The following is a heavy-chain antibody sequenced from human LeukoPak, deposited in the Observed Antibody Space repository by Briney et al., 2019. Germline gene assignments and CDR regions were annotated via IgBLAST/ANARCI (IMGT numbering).Heavy chain of an antibody. Sequence: SVKVSCKASGGTFSSYAISWVRQAPGQGLEWMGGIIPIFGTANYAQKFQGRVTITADESTSTAYMELSSLRSEDTAVYYCASGYYDSSGYYGYYYYGMDVWGQGPRSPSP. CDR3: ASGYYDSSGYYGYYYYGMDV. CDR2: IIPIFGTA. V-gene: IGHV1-69*13. CDR1: GGTFSSYA. D-gene: IGHD3-22*01. J-gene: IGHJ6*02.